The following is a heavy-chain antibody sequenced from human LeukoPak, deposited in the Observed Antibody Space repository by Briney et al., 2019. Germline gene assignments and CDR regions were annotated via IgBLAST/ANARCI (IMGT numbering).Heavy chain of an antibody. J-gene: IGHJ6*03. CDR3: ARRGFYYYYYYMDV. D-gene: IGHD5-12*01. CDR2: INHSGST. Sequence: PSETLSLTCDVYGGSFSGYYWSWIRQPPGKGLEWIGEINHSGSTNYNPSLKSRVTISVDTSKNQFSLKLSSVTAADTAVYYCARRGFYYYYYYMDVWGKGTTVTISS. V-gene: IGHV4-34*01. CDR1: GGSFSGYY.